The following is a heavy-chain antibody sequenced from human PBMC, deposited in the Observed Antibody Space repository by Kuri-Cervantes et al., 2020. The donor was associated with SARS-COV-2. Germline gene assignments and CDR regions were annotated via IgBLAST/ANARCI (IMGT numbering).Heavy chain of an antibody. V-gene: IGHV1-46*01. Sequence: ALVKVSCKASGYTFSSYYMNWVRQAPGQGLEWMGIINPSGGSTNYAQKFQGRVAMTRDTSTSTVYMELSSLRSEDTAVYYCARESYCSSTSCYPDMDVWGKGTTVTVSS. D-gene: IGHD2-2*01. J-gene: IGHJ6*03. CDR1: GYTFSSYY. CDR3: ARESYCSSTSCYPDMDV. CDR2: INPSGGST.